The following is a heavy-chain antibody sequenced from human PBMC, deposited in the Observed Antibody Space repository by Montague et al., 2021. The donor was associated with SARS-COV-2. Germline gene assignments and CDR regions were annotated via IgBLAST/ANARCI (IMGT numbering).Heavy chain of an antibody. CDR1: GGSISSSSYY. J-gene: IGHJ2*01. CDR2: IYYSGST. CDR3: ARSDLSVIVLVVYATRGGYFDL. D-gene: IGHD2-8*02. V-gene: IGHV4-39*07. Sequence: SETLSLTCTVSGGSISSSSYYWGWIRQPPGEGLEWIGSIYYSGSTYYNPSLKSRVTISVDTSKTPFSLKLSSVTAADTAVYYCARSDLSVIVLVVYATRGGYFDLWGRGTLVTVSS.